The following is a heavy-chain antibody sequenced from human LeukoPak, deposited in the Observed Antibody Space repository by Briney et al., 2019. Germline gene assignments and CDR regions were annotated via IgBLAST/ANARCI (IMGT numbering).Heavy chain of an antibody. J-gene: IGHJ4*02. CDR3: ARDRYNWNDGVFDY. CDR1: GFTFSSYS. V-gene: IGHV3-21*01. Sequence: GGSLRLSCAASGFTFSSYSMNWVRQAPGKELEWVSSISSSSSYIYYADSVKGRFTISRDNAKNSLYLQMNSLRAEDTAVYYCARDRYNWNDGVFDYWGQGTLVTVSS. CDR2: ISSSSSYI. D-gene: IGHD1-1*01.